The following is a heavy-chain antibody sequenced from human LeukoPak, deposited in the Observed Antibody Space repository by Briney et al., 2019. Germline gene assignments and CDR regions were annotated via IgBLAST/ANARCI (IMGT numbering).Heavy chain of an antibody. CDR3: ATGPPHIVVGTWFDP. CDR1: GFTFSSYW. J-gene: IGHJ5*02. Sequence: GGSLRLSCTASGFTFSSYWMSWVRQAPGKGLEWLANINQDGIKKYYVYSVKGRFTISTDNATNSLYLQMYSLRAEAKAVYYCATGPPHIVVGTWFDPWGQGTLVTVSS. CDR2: INQDGIKK. V-gene: IGHV3-7*01. D-gene: IGHD2-2*01.